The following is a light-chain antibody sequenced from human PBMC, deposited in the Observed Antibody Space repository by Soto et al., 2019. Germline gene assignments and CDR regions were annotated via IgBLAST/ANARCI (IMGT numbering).Light chain of an antibody. V-gene: IGKV3-20*01. CDR1: QSVSGSY. Sequence: EIVLAHSPGTLALSPCERAALSCSAIQSVSGSYLAWYQQKPGQAPRLLIYGASSKATGIPDRFSGSGSGTDFTLTISRLEPEDFAVYYCQQYGSSPPITFGQGTRLEI. J-gene: IGKJ5*01. CDR3: QQYGSSPPIT. CDR2: GAS.